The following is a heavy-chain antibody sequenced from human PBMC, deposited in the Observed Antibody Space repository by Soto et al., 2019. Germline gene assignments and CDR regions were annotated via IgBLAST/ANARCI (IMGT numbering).Heavy chain of an antibody. J-gene: IGHJ5*02. Sequence: QVQLVQSGAEVKKAGASVKVSCKASGYTFTSFYVYWVRQSPGQGLEWMGTINPSGGGTSYAQQLQGRVTMTRDTSTSTVYMELSSLTSEDTAVYYCARVGGCSSTSCSRWFDPWGQGTLVTVSS. V-gene: IGHV1-46*01. D-gene: IGHD2-2*01. CDR1: GYTFTSFY. CDR2: INPSGGGT. CDR3: ARVGGCSSTSCSRWFDP.